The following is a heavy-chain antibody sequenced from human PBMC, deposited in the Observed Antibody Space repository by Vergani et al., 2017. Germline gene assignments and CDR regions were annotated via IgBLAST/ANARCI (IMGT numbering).Heavy chain of an antibody. D-gene: IGHD3-10*01. J-gene: IGHJ5*02. V-gene: IGHV4-61*01. Sequence: QVQLQESGPGLVKPSETLSLTCTVSGGSVSSGSYYWSWIRQPPGKGLEWIGYIYYSGSTKYNPSLKSRVTISVDTSKNQFSLKLSSVTAADTAVYYCAREGYYYGSGSYYNEAWFDPWGQGTLVTVSS. CDR1: GGSVSSGSYY. CDR3: AREGYYYGSGSYYNEAWFDP. CDR2: IYYSGST.